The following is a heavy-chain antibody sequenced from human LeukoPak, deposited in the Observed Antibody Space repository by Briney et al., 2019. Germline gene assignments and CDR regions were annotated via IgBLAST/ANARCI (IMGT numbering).Heavy chain of an antibody. J-gene: IGHJ4*02. Sequence: GESLKISCKGSGYSFIKYWIAWVRQMPGKGLEWMGIIYPGDSDIRYSPSFQGQVTISADKSITTAYLQWHSLKASDTAMYYCARHFGYSGYDGDYWGQGTLVIVSA. CDR2: IYPGDSDI. CDR3: ARHFGYSGYDGDY. CDR1: GYSFIKYW. D-gene: IGHD5-12*01. V-gene: IGHV5-51*01.